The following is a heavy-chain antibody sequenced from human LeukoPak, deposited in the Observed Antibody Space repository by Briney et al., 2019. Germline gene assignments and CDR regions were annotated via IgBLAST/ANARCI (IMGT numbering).Heavy chain of an antibody. CDR3: ARDLRYGSGYNYFDY. CDR1: GGSISSSSYY. Sequence: SETLSLTCTVSGGSISSSSYYWGWIRQPPGKGLEWIGSIYYSGSTYYNPSLKSRVTISVDTSKNQFSLKLSSVTAADTAVYYCARDLRYGSGYNYFDYWGQGTLVTVSS. V-gene: IGHV4-39*07. J-gene: IGHJ4*02. CDR2: IYYSGST. D-gene: IGHD3-10*01.